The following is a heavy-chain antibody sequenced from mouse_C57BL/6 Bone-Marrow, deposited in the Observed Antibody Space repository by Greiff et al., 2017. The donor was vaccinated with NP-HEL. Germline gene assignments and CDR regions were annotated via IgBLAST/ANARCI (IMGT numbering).Heavy chain of an antibody. V-gene: IGHV1-55*01. CDR2: IYPGSGST. CDR1: GYTFTSYW. CDR3: ARKRAGYGID. Sequence: QVQLQQPGAELVKPGASVKMSCMASGYTFTSYWITWVKQRPGQGLEWIGDIYPGSGSTNYNEKFKSKATLTVDTSSSTAYMQLSSLTSEDSAVYYCARKRAGYGIDWGQGTTLTVSS. D-gene: IGHD1-1*01. J-gene: IGHJ2*01.